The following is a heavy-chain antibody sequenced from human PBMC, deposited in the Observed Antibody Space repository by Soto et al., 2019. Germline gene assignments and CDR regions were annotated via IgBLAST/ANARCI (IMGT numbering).Heavy chain of an antibody. CDR1: GGSISSGGYY. V-gene: IGHV4-31*11. Sequence: QVQLQESGPGLVRPSQTLSLTCAVSGGSISSGGYYWSWIRQLPGKGLEWIGYIYYSGSTYYNPSLKSRITISVDTSKKHFSLKLSSVTAADTAIYYCAKVGGIPSGYSYGFDICGQGTMVTVSS. J-gene: IGHJ3*02. CDR2: IYYSGST. CDR3: AKVGGIPSGYSYGFDI. D-gene: IGHD5-18*01.